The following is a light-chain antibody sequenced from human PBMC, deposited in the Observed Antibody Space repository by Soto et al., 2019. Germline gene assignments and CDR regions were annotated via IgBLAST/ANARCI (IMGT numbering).Light chain of an antibody. CDR3: SSYTSSSTLGYV. V-gene: IGLV2-14*01. Sequence: QSVLTQPASVSGSPGQSITISCTGTSSDAGGYNYVSWYQQHPGKAPKLMIYEVSNRPSGVSNRFSGSKSGNTASLTISGLQAEDEADYYCSSYTSSSTLGYVFGTGTKLTVL. CDR2: EVS. CDR1: SSDAGGYNY. J-gene: IGLJ1*01.